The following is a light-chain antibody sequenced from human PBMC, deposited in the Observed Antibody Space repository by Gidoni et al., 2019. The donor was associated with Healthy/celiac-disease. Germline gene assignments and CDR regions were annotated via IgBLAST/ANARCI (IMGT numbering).Light chain of an antibody. CDR2: VAP. CDR3: QQRSNWTPALT. CDR1: QSVSSY. J-gene: IGKJ4*01. Sequence: LLTPSPSTLSLSPGERSTLSCRASQSVSSYLAWYQQKPGQAPRLPIHVAPNRDTGIPARFSGSGSGTDFTLTISSIEPEDVAVYYCQQRSNWTPALTFGGXTKVEIK. V-gene: IGKV3-11*01.